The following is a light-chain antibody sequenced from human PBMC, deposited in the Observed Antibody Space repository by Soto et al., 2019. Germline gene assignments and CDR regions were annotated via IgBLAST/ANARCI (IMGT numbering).Light chain of an antibody. J-gene: IGKJ4*01. Sequence: IQLNQSPSSLSASVGDRVTITCRAGQGIGSALAWYQQRPGKAPKLLLYAASNLEAGVPYRLSGSGSGTDFTLTISSLLPEDFATYSCQQFNGFPLTFGGGTKVQIK. V-gene: IGKV1-13*02. CDR2: AAS. CDR3: QQFNGFPLT. CDR1: QGIGSA.